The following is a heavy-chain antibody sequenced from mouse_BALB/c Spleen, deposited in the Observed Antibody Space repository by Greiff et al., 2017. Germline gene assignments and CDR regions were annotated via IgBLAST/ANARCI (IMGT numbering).Heavy chain of an antibody. D-gene: IGHD2-3*01. CDR1: GFTFSSYT. Sequence: EVHLVESGGGLVQPGGSLKLSCAASGFTFSSYTMSWVRQTPEKRLEWVAYISNGGGSTYYPDTVKGRFTISRDNAKNTLYLQMSSLKSEDTAMYYCARHDGYYPFDYWGQGTTLTVSS. CDR2: ISNGGGST. V-gene: IGHV5-12-2*01. J-gene: IGHJ2*01. CDR3: ARHDGYYPFDY.